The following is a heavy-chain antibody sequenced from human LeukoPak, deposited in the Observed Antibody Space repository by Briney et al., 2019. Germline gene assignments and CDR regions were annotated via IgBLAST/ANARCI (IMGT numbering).Heavy chain of an antibody. D-gene: IGHD3-10*01. Sequence: GGSLRLSCAASGFTFTNAWMTWVRQAPGKGLEWVGRIKSKGDGETTDYAAPVKGRFSMSRDDSKATMYLQMYSLEAEDTAVYYCTTDLGLTMIRGVIVYWGQGALVTASS. CDR1: GFTFTNAW. J-gene: IGHJ4*02. CDR3: TTDLGLTMIRGVIVY. V-gene: IGHV3-15*01. CDR2: IKSKGDGETT.